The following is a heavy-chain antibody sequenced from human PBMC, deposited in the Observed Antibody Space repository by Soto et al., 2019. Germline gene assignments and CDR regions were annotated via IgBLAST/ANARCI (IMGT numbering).Heavy chain of an antibody. V-gene: IGHV4-34*01. CDR1: GGSFSGYI. CDR2: INHSGSA. J-gene: IGHJ6*02. Sequence: PSETLSLTCDVYGGSFSGYIWTWIRQTPGKGLQWIGEINHSGSANYNPSLKSRVTISVDTSKNQFSLKLSSVTAADTAVYYCARRLYYDSSGFEGGGMDVWGQGTTVTVSS. CDR3: ARRLYYDSSGFEGGGMDV. D-gene: IGHD3-22*01.